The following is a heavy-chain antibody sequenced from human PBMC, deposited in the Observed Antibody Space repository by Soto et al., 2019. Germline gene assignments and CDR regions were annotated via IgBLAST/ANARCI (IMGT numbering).Heavy chain of an antibody. CDR1: GFIFSSYA. CDR3: AKEQTTGAHYALDC. J-gene: IGHJ4*02. V-gene: IGHV3-23*01. CDR2: ITGSSDYT. D-gene: IGHD2-8*02. Sequence: LRLSCEASGFIFSSYAMNWVRQAPGKGLQWVSSITGSSDYTSYIASVKGRFTISRDNSKNTLYLQMNSLRAEDTAVYFCAKEQTTGAHYALDCWSQGTLVTVSS.